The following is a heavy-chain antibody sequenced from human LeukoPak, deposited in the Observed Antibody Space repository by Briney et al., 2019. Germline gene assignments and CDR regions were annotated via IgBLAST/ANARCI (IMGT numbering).Heavy chain of an antibody. CDR1: GYTFNTYG. V-gene: IGHV1-18*01. J-gene: IGHJ4*02. Sequence: ASVKVSCKPYGYTFNTYGITWVRQAPGQGLEWMGWISPYNGNTNYAQKFQGRVTLTTDTSTSTAYMELRSLRSDDTAVYYCARSQTQQLAPYDYWGQGTLVTVSS. D-gene: IGHD6-13*01. CDR2: ISPYNGNT. CDR3: ARSQTQQLAPYDY.